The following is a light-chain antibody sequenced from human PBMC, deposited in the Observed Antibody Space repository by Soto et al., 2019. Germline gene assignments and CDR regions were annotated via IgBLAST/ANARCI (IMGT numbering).Light chain of an antibody. Sequence: EIVLTQSPGTLSLSPGERATLSCRPSQSVSNNYLAWYQQKPGQAPRLLFYGASSRATGIPDRFSGSGSGTDFTLTISRLEPEDFAVYYCQHYGSSPPGTFGQGTKVDIK. J-gene: IGKJ1*01. V-gene: IGKV3-20*01. CDR2: GAS. CDR1: QSVSNNY. CDR3: QHYGSSPPGT.